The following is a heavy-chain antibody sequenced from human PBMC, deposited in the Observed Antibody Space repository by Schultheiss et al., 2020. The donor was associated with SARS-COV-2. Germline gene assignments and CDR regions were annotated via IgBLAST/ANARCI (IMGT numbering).Heavy chain of an antibody. CDR1: GYTFTGYY. D-gene: IGHD3-9*01. V-gene: IGHV1-2*02. CDR2: INPNSGGT. J-gene: IGHJ4*02. Sequence: ASVKVSCKASGYTFTGYYMHWVRQAPGQGLEWMGWINPNSGGTNYAQKFQGRVTMTRDTSISTAYMELSMLRSDDTAVYYCARFPVARLTGTSSVWGQGTLVTVSS. CDR3: ARFPVARLTGTSSV.